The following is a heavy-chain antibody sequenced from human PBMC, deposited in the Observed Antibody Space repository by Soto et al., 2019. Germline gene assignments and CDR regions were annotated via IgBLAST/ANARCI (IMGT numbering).Heavy chain of an antibody. CDR2: IIPIFGTA. J-gene: IGHJ6*02. V-gene: IGHV1-69*13. Sequence: GASVKVSCKASGGTFSSYAISWVRQAPGQGLEWMGGIIPIFGTANYAQKFQGRVTITADESTSTAYMGLSSLRSEDTAVYYCARGRRVTIFGVVGALGGDYYYGMDVWGQGTTVTVSS. D-gene: IGHD3-3*01. CDR1: GGTFSSYA. CDR3: ARGRRVTIFGVVGALGGDYYYGMDV.